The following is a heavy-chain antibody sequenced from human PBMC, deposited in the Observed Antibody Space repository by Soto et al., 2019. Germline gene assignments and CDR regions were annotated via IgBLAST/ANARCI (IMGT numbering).Heavy chain of an antibody. CDR2: FDPEDGET. Sequence: ASVKVSCKVSGYTLTELSMHWVRQAPGKGLEWMGGFDPEDGETIYAQKFQGRVTMTEDTSTDTAYMELSSLRSEDTAVYYCATEYCSGGSCYPAVWFDPWGQGTLVTVSS. J-gene: IGHJ5*02. D-gene: IGHD2-15*01. CDR3: ATEYCSGGSCYPAVWFDP. V-gene: IGHV1-24*01. CDR1: GYTLTELS.